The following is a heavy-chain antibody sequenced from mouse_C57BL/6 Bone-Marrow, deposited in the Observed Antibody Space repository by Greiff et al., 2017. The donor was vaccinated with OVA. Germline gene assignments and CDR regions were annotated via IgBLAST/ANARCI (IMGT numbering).Heavy chain of an antibody. V-gene: IGHV5-4*01. CDR1: GFTFSSYA. D-gene: IGHD1-1*01. CDR3: ARDGNYYGSSYVWFAY. Sequence: EVMLVESGGGLVKPGGSLKLSCAASGFTFSSYAMSWVRQTPEKRLEWVATISDGGSYTYYPDNVKGRFTISRDNAKNNLYLQMSHLKSEDTAMYYCARDGNYYGSSYVWFAYWGQGTLVTVSA. J-gene: IGHJ3*01. CDR2: ISDGGSYT.